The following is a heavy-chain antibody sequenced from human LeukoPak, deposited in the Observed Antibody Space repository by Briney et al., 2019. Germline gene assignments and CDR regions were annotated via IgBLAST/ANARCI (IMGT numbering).Heavy chain of an antibody. CDR3: ARRLTQYDCFDP. Sequence: PSQTLSLTCAISGDTFSSNSVTWDCIRQSPSRGLEWLVRTYYRSTWYNDYAVSVRGRITVNPDTSKNQFSLLLNSVTAEDTAVYYCARRLTQYDCFDPWGQGSLVTVSS. D-gene: IGHD2-2*01. J-gene: IGHJ5*02. CDR1: GDTFSSNSVT. CDR2: TYYRSTWYN. V-gene: IGHV6-1*01.